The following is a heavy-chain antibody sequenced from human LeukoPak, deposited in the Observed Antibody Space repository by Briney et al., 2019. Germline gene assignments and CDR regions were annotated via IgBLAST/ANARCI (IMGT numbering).Heavy chain of an antibody. J-gene: IGHJ3*02. CDR1: GAYISSYY. Sequence: PSETLSLTCTVSGAYISSYYWNWIRQPPGKGLEWIGYFYYSDNINYNPSLKSRVTISVDTSKNQYSLKLSSVTAADTAVYYCPYSSSWPDAFDIWGQGTMVTVSS. D-gene: IGHD6-13*01. CDR3: PYSSSWPDAFDI. CDR2: FYYSDNI. V-gene: IGHV4-59*01.